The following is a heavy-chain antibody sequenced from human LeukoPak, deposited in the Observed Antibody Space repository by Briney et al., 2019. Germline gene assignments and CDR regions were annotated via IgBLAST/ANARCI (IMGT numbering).Heavy chain of an antibody. J-gene: IGHJ6*02. V-gene: IGHV4-59*11. Sequence: SETLSLTCTVSGDSISVHYWTWIRQPPGKGLEWIGCIDYRGITNFNPSLQSRVTISLDTSKKQFSLQLRSVTAADTAVYYCARDRRDFRAGLDVWGPGTTVIVSS. CDR2: IDYRGIT. CDR3: ARDRRDFRAGLDV. D-gene: IGHD3/OR15-3a*01. CDR1: GDSISVHY.